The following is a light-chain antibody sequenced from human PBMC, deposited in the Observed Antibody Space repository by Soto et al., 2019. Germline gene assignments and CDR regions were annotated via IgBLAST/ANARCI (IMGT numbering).Light chain of an antibody. CDR1: SSDVGGYNY. Sequence: QSALTQPPSASGSPGQSVTISCTGTSSDVGGYNYVSWYQQHPGKAPKLMIYEVSKRPSRVPDRFSGSKSGNTASLTVSGLQAEGEADYYCSSYAGSNMVVFGGGTKVTVL. V-gene: IGLV2-8*01. J-gene: IGLJ2*01. CDR3: SSYAGSNMVV. CDR2: EVS.